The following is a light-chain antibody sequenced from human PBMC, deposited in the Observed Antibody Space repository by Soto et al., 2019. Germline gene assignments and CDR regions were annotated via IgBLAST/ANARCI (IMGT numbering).Light chain of an antibody. CDR2: GAS. V-gene: IGKV3-20*01. J-gene: IGKJ3*01. CDR3: HQYGSNPLT. Sequence: EIVLTQSPGTLSSSAGDRATLSCRASQGVSANYLAWYQQKLGQAHRLLIYGASSMATGIPDSFRGNGSETDFTLTISSLEPEDFAAYYCHQYGSNPLTFGPGTKVDIK. CDR1: QGVSANY.